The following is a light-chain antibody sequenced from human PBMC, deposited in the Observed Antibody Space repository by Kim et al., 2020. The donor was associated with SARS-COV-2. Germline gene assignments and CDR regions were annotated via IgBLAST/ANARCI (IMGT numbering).Light chain of an antibody. J-gene: IGKJ2*01. CDR1: QDIRTF. CDR2: AAS. V-gene: IGKV1-39*01. Sequence: DIQMTQSPSSLSPSVGDRVTISCRASQDIRTFLSWYHQKPGKAPKLLIYAASNLNTGVPSRFSGSGSGTDFTLTISSLQPEDFATYYCQQSYHTPYTFGQGTKLEI. CDR3: QQSYHTPYT.